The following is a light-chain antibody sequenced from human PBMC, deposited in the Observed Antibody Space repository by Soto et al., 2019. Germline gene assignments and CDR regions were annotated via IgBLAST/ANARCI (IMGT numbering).Light chain of an antibody. J-gene: IGLJ1*01. V-gene: IGLV2-8*01. CDR3: GSYAGSITV. CDR2: EVS. Sequence: SVLTQPPSASGSPGQSVTISCTGTSSDVGSYNYVSWYQQHPGKAPKLMIYEVSKRPSGVPDRFSGSKSGNTASLTVSGLQAGDEADYYCGSYAGSITVFGTGTKVTVL. CDR1: SSDVGSYNY.